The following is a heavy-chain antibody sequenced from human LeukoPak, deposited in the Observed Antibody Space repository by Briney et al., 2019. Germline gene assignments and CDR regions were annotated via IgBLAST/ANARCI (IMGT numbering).Heavy chain of an antibody. Sequence: SETLSLTCTVSGGSISSGGYYWSWIRQHPGKGLEWIGYIYYSGSTYYNPSLKSRVTISVDTSKNQFSLKLSSATAADTAVYYCARDKAHSYGYRLDYFDYWGQGTLVTVSS. CDR3: ARDKAHSYGYRLDYFDY. D-gene: IGHD5-18*01. CDR1: GGSISSGGYY. J-gene: IGHJ4*02. CDR2: IYYSGST. V-gene: IGHV4-31*03.